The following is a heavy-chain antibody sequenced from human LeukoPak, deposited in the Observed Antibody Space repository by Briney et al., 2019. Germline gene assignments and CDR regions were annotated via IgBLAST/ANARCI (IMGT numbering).Heavy chain of an antibody. D-gene: IGHD5-24*01. V-gene: IGHV3-48*01. CDR3: ARATRNGYDY. Sequence: GGSLRLSCVASGFTFRIYGMNWVRQAPGKGPEWVSYISHTSDSILYADSVKGRFTMSRDNAKKSLYLQMNSLRAEDSAVCYCARATRNGYDYWGQGTLVTVSS. CDR2: ISHTSDSI. CDR1: GFTFRIYG. J-gene: IGHJ4*02.